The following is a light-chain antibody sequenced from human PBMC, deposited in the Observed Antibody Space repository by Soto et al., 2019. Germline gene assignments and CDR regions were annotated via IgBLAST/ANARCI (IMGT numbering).Light chain of an antibody. CDR1: QSLLHSNGYNY. CDR3: MQALQTPQPWT. Sequence: DIVMTQSPLSLPVTPGEPASISCRSSQSLLHSNGYNYLDWYLQKPGQSPQLLIYLGSNRASGVPDRFSGSGSGTDFTPKISRVEAEDVGVYYCMQALQTPQPWTFGQGTKVDIK. V-gene: IGKV2-28*01. J-gene: IGKJ1*01. CDR2: LGS.